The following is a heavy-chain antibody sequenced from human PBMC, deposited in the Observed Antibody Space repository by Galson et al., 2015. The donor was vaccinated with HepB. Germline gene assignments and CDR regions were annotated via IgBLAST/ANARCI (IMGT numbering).Heavy chain of an antibody. D-gene: IGHD5-12*01. J-gene: IGHJ4*02. CDR3: AKGLGGYDLRYFDC. V-gene: IGHV7-4-1*02. CDR2: INTNTGNP. Sequence: SVKVSCKASGYSFTSYAINWVRQAPGQGLEWMGWINTNTGNPTYAQGFTGRFVFSLDTSVSTAYLQISSLKAEDTAVYYCAKGLGGYDLRYFDCWGQGTLVTVSS. CDR1: GYSFTSYA.